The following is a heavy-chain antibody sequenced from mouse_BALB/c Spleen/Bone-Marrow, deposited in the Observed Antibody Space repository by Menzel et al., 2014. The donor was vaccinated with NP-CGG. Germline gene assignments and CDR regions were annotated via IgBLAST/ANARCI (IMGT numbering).Heavy chain of an antibody. CDR3: ARQRKNWDVAEFAY. V-gene: IGHV5-12-1*01. CDR2: ISCGGGSS. J-gene: IGHJ3*01. CDR1: GFAFSSYD. D-gene: IGHD4-1*01. Sequence: EVLLVESGGGLVKPGGSLKLSCAASGFAFSSYDMSWVRQFPGKRLEWVAYISCGGGSSYYPDTVRGRFTTSRDNAKTTLCLQMSSLKSEHTDMYYCARQRKNWDVAEFAYWGQGTLLTVSA.